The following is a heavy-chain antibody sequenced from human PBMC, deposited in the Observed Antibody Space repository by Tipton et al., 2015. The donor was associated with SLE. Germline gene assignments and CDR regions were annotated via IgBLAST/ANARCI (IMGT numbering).Heavy chain of an antibody. CDR3: ARDPRLNWDYGTYFDY. V-gene: IGHV4-59*12. Sequence: TLSLTCTVSGGSISSYYWSWIRQPPGKGLEWIGSIYYSGSTYYNPSLKSRVTISVDTSKNQFSLKLSSATAADTAVYYCARDPRLNWDYGTYFDYWGQGTLVTVSS. J-gene: IGHJ4*02. CDR2: IYYSGST. CDR1: GGSISSYY. D-gene: IGHD7-27*01.